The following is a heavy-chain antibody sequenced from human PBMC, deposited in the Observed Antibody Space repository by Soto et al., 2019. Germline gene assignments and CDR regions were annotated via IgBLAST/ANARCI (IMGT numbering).Heavy chain of an antibody. CDR3: AKGRSSGWNWYFDL. J-gene: IGHJ2*01. CDR2: ISGSGDSTNYAASV. V-gene: IGHV3-23*01. Sequence: GGSLRLSCAASGFSFSTYAMNWVRQAPGKGLEWVSIISGSGDSTNYAASVYYADSVKGRFTISRDNSKNTLYMQMKSLRAEDTAVYYCAKGRSSGWNWYFDLWGRGTLVTVSS. D-gene: IGHD6-19*01. CDR1: GFSFSTYA.